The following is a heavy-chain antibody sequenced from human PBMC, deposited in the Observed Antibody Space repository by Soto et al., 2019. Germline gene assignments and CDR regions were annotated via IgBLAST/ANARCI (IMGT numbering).Heavy chain of an antibody. V-gene: IGHV3-21*01. CDR3: ARDHGGVTTTPDFDY. Sequence: GSLRLSCAASGFTFSSYSMNWVRQAPGKGLEWVSSISSSSSYIYYADSVKGRFTISRDNAKNSLYLQMNSLRAEDTAVYYCARDHGGVTTTPDFDYWGQGTLVSVSS. CDR1: GFTFSSYS. CDR2: ISSSSSYI. D-gene: IGHD4-4*01. J-gene: IGHJ4*02.